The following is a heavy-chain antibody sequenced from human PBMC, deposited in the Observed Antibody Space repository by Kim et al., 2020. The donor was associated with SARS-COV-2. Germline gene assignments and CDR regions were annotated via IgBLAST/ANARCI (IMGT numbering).Heavy chain of an antibody. V-gene: IGHV3-23*01. D-gene: IGHD3-9*01. CDR1: GFTFNSYA. J-gene: IGHJ4*02. CDR3: AKDRILTGYFFFDS. Sequence: GGSLRLSCTASGFTFNSYAMTWVRQAPGKGLEWVSTISGNGGTKHYADSVKGWFTVSRDNSKNTLSLQMNSLRAEDTAVYHCAKDRILTGYFFFDSWGQG. CDR2: ISGNGGTK.